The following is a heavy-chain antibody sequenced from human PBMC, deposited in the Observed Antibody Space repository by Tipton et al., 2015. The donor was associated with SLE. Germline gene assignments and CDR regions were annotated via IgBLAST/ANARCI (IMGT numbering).Heavy chain of an antibody. V-gene: IGHV4-59*08. CDR3: ARHRLEGVATYYYFGMDV. CDR1: GGSISSYY. CDR2: IYYTGST. D-gene: IGHD5-12*01. J-gene: IGHJ6*02. Sequence: TLSLTCTVSGGSISSYYWSWIRQPPGKGLEWIGYIYYTGSTKYNPSLKSRVTMSVDTSKNQFSLKLSSVTAADTAVYYCARHRLEGVATYYYFGMDVWGQGTTVTVSS.